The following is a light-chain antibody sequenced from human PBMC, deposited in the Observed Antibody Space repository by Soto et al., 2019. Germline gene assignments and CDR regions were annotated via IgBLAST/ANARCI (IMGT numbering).Light chain of an antibody. CDR2: DVS. J-gene: IGLJ1*01. V-gene: IGLV2-14*03. CDR1: SSDVGGYNY. CDR3: SSYTTSNTRQIV. Sequence: QSVLTQPASVSGSPGQSITISCTGTSSDVGGYNYVSWYQHHPGKAPKLIIYDVSNRPSGVSIRFSASKSDNTASLTISGLQPEDEADYHCSSYTTSNTRQIVFGTGTKVIVL.